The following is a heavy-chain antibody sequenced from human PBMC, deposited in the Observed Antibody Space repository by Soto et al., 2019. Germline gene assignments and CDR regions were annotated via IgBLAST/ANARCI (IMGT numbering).Heavy chain of an antibody. CDR2: IYYSGST. Sequence: ETLSLTCTVSGGSISSSSYYWGWIRQPPGKGLEWIGSIYYSGSTYYNPSLKSRVTISVDTSKNQFSLKLSSVTAADTAVYYCARGRRIWYYGSGSPTNWFDPWGQGTLVTVDS. D-gene: IGHD3-10*01. CDR1: GGSISSSSYY. J-gene: IGHJ5*02. V-gene: IGHV4-39*01. CDR3: ARGRRIWYYGSGSPTNWFDP.